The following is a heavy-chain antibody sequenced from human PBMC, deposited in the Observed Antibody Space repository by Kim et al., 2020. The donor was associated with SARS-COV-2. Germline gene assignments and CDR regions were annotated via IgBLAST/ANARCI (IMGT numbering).Heavy chain of an antibody. Sequence: GGSLRLSCAASGFTFSSYAMHWVRQAPGKGLEWVAVISYDGSNKYYADSVKGRFTISRDNSKNTLYLQMNSLRAEDTAVYYCASGTIVVVDYWGQGTLVTVSS. J-gene: IGHJ4*02. D-gene: IGHD3-22*01. CDR3: ASGTIVVVDY. CDR2: ISYDGSNK. V-gene: IGHV3-30*04. CDR1: GFTFSSYA.